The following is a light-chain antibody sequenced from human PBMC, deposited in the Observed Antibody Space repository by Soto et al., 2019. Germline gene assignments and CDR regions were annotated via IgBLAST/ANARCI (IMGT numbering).Light chain of an antibody. Sequence: EILFSQSPGTLSSSPGDRPTISCRASQSVSSSYLAWYQQKPGQAHRLMIYGASRRATGIPDRFSGSVSGTDFTLTISRLEPEAFAVYSGQQYGSSPRWTFCPGTKGDIK. V-gene: IGKV3-20*01. J-gene: IGKJ1*01. CDR3: QQYGSSPRWT. CDR1: QSVSSSY. CDR2: GAS.